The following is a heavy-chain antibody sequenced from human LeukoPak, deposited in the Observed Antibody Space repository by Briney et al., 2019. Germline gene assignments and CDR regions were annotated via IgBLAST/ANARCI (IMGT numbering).Heavy chain of an antibody. D-gene: IGHD5-24*01. V-gene: IGHV3-30-3*01. J-gene: IGHJ4*02. CDR1: GFTFSPYA. Sequence: GGSLRLSCAASGFTFSPYAMHWVRQAPDKGLEWVAAIFYDGSKKHHADSVKGRFTISRDNSKTTLYLQMNSLRAEDTAVYSCAKDPALYKGFVYWGQGTLFTVSS. CDR2: IFYDGSKK. CDR3: AKDPALYKGFVY.